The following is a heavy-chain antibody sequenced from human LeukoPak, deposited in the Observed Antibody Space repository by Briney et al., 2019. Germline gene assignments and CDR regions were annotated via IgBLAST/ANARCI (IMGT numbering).Heavy chain of an antibody. Sequence: GESLKISCKGSAYSFTSYCIGWVRQMPVKGLEWMGILYPGDSDTRYSPSFQGQVTISADKSISTAYLQWSSLKASDTAMYYCARRQQSVWGSDRDLYYFDYWGQGTLVTVSS. CDR1: AYSFTSYC. D-gene: IGHD3-16*02. CDR3: ARRQQSVWGSDRDLYYFDY. V-gene: IGHV5-51*01. CDR2: LYPGDSDT. J-gene: IGHJ4*02.